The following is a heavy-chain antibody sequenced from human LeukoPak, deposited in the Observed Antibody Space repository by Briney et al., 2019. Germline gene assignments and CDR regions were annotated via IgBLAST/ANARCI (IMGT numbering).Heavy chain of an antibody. D-gene: IGHD1-26*01. Sequence: PGGSLRLSCAASGFTFSSYGMHWVRQAPGKGLEGVAVIWYDGSNKYYADSVKGRFTISRDNSKNTLYLQMNSLRAEDTAVYYCARESSVGAHKAFDYWGQGTLVTVSS. V-gene: IGHV3-33*01. CDR3: ARESSVGAHKAFDY. J-gene: IGHJ4*02. CDR1: GFTFSSYG. CDR2: IWYDGSNK.